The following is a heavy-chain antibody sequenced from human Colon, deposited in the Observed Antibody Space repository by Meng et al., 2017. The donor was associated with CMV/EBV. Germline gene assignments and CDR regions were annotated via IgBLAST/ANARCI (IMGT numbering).Heavy chain of an antibody. CDR2: ISYSGSS. CDR1: GGSINSDY. Sequence: GSLRLSCTVSGGSINSDYWTWVRQPPGKGLEWIAFISYSGSSNYNPSLKSRVTISADTSKNQISLKLSSVTAADTAMYYCVRTWDYWGQGTLVTVSS. V-gene: IGHV4-59*01. CDR3: VRTWDY. J-gene: IGHJ4*02.